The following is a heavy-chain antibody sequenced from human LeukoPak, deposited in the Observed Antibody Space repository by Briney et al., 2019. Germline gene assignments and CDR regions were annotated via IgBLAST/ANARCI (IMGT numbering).Heavy chain of an antibody. CDR1: GYAFTGYY. CDR3: ARRRGIAAAGTENNWFDP. J-gene: IGHJ5*02. Sequence: ASVKVSCKASGYAFTGYYMHWVRQAPGQGLEWMGWMNPNSGNTGYAQKFQGRVTMTRNTSISTAYMELSSLRSEDTAVYYCARRRGIAAAGTENNWFDPWGQGTLVTVSS. CDR2: MNPNSGNT. V-gene: IGHV1-8*02. D-gene: IGHD6-13*01.